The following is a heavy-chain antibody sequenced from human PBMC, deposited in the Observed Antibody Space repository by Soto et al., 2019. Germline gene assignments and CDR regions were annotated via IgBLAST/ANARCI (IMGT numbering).Heavy chain of an antibody. V-gene: IGHV3-23*01. CDR3: AKGSIEYRASVDN. CDR1: GFSFSSYA. J-gene: IGHJ4*02. D-gene: IGHD5-12*01. CDR2: ISARGGSL. Sequence: DVQLLESVGGLVQQGGSLRLSCAASGFSFSSYAMVWVRQAPGNGLEWVSVISARGGSLYFADSVKGRFTISRDNSKNVLSLEMNSLRAEDTATYFCAKGSIEYRASVDNCGQGTLVVVSS.